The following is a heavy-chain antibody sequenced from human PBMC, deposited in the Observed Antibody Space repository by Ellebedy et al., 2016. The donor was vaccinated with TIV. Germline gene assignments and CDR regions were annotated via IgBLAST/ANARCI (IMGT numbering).Heavy chain of an antibody. CDR2: IYSGGTT. J-gene: IGHJ4*02. V-gene: IGHV3-66*02. CDR3: ARDKSRTMIALDY. CDR1: GFTVSSNS. Sequence: GESLKISCAASGFTVSSNSMTWVRQVPGKGLEWVSVIYSGGTTYYADSVKGRFTISRDNSKNTLYLQMNSLRPEDTAVCYCARDKSRTMIALDYWGQGILVTVSS. D-gene: IGHD3-22*01.